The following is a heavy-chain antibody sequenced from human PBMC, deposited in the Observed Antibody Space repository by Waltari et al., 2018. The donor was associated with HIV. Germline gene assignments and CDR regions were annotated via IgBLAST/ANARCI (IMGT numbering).Heavy chain of an antibody. Sequence: QVPWVQSRAEVKQPAASVKVSSKGSGYTFTRYGIRWERQATGQGLEWMGWISAYSGNTNNAQKVQGRVTMTTDTSTNRVYMELRSLRSDDTAVYYCARERGEGNDMLTGYPNYYYYYGMDVWGQGTTVTFSS. J-gene: IGHJ6*02. CDR2: ISAYSGNT. CDR1: GYTFTRYG. CDR3: ARERGEGNDMLTGYPNYYYYYGMDV. V-gene: IGHV1-18*01. D-gene: IGHD3-9*01.